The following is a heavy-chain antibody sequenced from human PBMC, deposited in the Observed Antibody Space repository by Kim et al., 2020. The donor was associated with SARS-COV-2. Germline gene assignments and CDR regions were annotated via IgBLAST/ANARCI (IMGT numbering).Heavy chain of an antibody. D-gene: IGHD3-16*01. V-gene: IGHV3-11*01. CDR2: ISNTGYRV. CDR3: ATLYYDSRRYISFYWYFDL. Sequence: GGSLRLSCEASECTFSDYYMSWIRQVPGKGMEWISHISNTGYRVFYADSVKGRFTISRDNAKNTLYLQMASLRAEDTAVYYCATLYYDSRRYISFYWYFDLWGRGTQVSVSS. CDR1: ECTFSDYY. J-gene: IGHJ2*01.